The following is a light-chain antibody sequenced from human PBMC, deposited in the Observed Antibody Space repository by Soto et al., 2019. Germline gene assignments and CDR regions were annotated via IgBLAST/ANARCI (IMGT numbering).Light chain of an antibody. CDR3: SSYAGSSNV. V-gene: IGLV2-8*01. Sequence: QSVLTQPPAASGSPGESVAISCSGTSSDVGGYNYVSWYQPHPGKTPKLMIYEVNQRPSGVPDRFSGSKSGNTGSMTVSGLQAEDEADYYCSSYAGSSNVFRTGTKVTVL. CDR2: EVN. CDR1: SSDVGGYNY. J-gene: IGLJ1*01.